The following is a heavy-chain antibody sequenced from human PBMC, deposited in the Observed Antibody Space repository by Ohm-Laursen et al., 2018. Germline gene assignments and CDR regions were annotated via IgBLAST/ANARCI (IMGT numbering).Heavy chain of an antibody. Sequence: SLRLSCAASGFTFDDYAMHWVRQAPGKGLEWVSGISWDSGSIGYADSVKGRFTISRDNAKNSLYLQMNSLRAEDTALYYCTKEVGGWYFDHWGQGTLVTVSS. V-gene: IGHV3-9*01. CDR3: TKEVGGWYFDH. CDR2: ISWDSGSI. CDR1: GFTFDDYA. D-gene: IGHD6-19*01. J-gene: IGHJ4*02.